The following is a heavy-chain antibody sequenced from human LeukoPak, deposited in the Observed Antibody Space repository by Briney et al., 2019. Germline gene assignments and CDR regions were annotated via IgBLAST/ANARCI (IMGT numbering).Heavy chain of an antibody. CDR3: AKVGYCSSTSCYAFDI. CDR2: ISGSGGSR. CDR1: GCTFSSYA. V-gene: IGHV3-23*01. Sequence: GGSLRLSCAVSGCTFSSYAMSWVRQAQGKGLEWVSAISGSGGSRYYADSVKGRFTIYRDNSKNKMYVKMKSVRAEDTAVYYCAKVGYCSSTSCYAFDIWGQGTMVTVSS. D-gene: IGHD2-2*01. J-gene: IGHJ3*02.